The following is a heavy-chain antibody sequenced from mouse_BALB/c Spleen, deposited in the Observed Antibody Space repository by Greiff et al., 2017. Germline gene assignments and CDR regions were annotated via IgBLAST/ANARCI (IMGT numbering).Heavy chain of an antibody. Sequence: CEASVFDFSRYWMSWVRQAPGKGLEWIGEINPDSSTINYTPSLKDKFIISRDNAKNTLYLQMSKVRSEDTALYYCARPITTERYFDVWGAGTTVTVSS. D-gene: IGHD1-1*01. CDR3: ARPITTERYFDV. V-gene: IGHV4-1*02. CDR2: INPDSSTI. J-gene: IGHJ1*01. CDR1: VFDFSRYW.